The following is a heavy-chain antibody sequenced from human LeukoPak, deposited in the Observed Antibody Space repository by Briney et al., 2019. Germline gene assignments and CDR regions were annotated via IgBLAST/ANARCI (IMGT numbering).Heavy chain of an antibody. J-gene: IGHJ4*02. Sequence: ASVKVSCKASGYTFTSYGITWVRQAPGQGLEWMGWISSYNGDTYYAQKLQGRVTMTTDTSTSTAYMELRSLRSDDTAVYYCARDLQYSSSSNFDYWGQGTLVTVSS. CDR1: GYTFTSYG. CDR2: ISSYNGDT. V-gene: IGHV1-18*01. D-gene: IGHD6-6*01. CDR3: ARDLQYSSSSNFDY.